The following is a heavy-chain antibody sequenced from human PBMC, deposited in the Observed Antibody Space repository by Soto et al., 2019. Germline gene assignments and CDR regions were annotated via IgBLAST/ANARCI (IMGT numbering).Heavy chain of an antibody. CDR2: IGGSGETT. J-gene: IGHJ5*02. CDR3: AKNSGWFNT. D-gene: IGHD3-10*01. Sequence: GGSLGLSCVASGFPFSTTDMSWVRQAPGKGLEWVSTIGGSGETTYYADSVKGRFTISRDNSKNTLCLQMNSLRADDTALYYCAKNSGWFNTWGQGALVTVSS. CDR1: GFPFSTTD. V-gene: IGHV3-23*01.